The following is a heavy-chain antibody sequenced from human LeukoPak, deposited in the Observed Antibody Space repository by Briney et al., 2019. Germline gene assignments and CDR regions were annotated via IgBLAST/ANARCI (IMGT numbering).Heavy chain of an antibody. D-gene: IGHD6-6*01. CDR3: ARVEDSSAY. Sequence: GGSLRLSCAASGFTFSSYAMSWVRQAPGKGLGWVSAISGSGGSTYYADSVKGRFTISRDNAKNSLYLQMNSLRAEDTAVYYCARVEDSSAYWGQGTLVTVSS. CDR2: ISGSGGST. J-gene: IGHJ4*02. V-gene: IGHV3-23*01. CDR1: GFTFSSYA.